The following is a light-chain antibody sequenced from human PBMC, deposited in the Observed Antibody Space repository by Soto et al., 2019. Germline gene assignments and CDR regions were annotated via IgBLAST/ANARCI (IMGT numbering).Light chain of an antibody. CDR2: DAP. J-gene: IGKJ5*01. CDR1: QSFRGL. V-gene: IGKV3-11*01. Sequence: EVVLTQSPVTLSLSPGERATLSCRASQSFRGLLAWYQQKPGQTPRLLIYDAPNRAAGVPARFSGSGSGADFTLTISSLEPEDSAVYYCQQRYNWPPITFGQGTRLQI. CDR3: QQRYNWPPIT.